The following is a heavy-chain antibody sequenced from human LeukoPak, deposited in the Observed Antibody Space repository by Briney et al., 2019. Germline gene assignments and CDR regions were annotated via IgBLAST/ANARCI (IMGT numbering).Heavy chain of an antibody. D-gene: IGHD3-9*01. J-gene: IGHJ4*02. CDR3: AGDYDILTGYSQGDY. V-gene: IGHV3-21*01. CDR1: GFTFSSYS. Sequence: GGSLRLSCAASGFTFSSYSMNWVRQAPGKGLEWVSSISSSSSYIYYADSVKGRFTISRDNAKNSLYLQMNSLRAEDTAVYYCAGDYDILTGYSQGDYWGQGTLGTVSS. CDR2: ISSSSSYI.